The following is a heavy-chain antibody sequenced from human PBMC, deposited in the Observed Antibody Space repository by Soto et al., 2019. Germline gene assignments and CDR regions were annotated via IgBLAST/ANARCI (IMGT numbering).Heavy chain of an antibody. CDR2: INHSGST. CDR1: GGSFSGYY. Sequence: SETLSLTCAVYGGSFSGYYWSWIRQPPGKGLEWFGEINHSGSTNYNPSLKSRVTISVDTSKNQFSLKLSSVTAADTAVYCCARGRKYIYYGSGSYNYYYMDVWGKGTTVTVSS. CDR3: ARGRKYIYYGSGSYNYYYMDV. V-gene: IGHV4-34*01. D-gene: IGHD3-10*01. J-gene: IGHJ6*03.